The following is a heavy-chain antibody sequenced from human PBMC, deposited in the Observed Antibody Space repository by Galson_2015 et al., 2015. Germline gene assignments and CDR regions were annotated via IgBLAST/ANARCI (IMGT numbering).Heavy chain of an antibody. J-gene: IGHJ6*02. CDR1: GFPFSSYD. V-gene: IGHV3-30*18. CDR3: AKVRFYYYYYGMDV. D-gene: IGHD4-17*01. CDR2: ISYDGSNK. Sequence: LRLSCAASGFPFSSYDMHWVRQAPGQGLEWVAVISYDGSNKYYADSVKGRFTISRDNSKNTLYLQMNSLRAEDTAVYYCAKVRFYYYYYGMDVWGQGTTVPVSS.